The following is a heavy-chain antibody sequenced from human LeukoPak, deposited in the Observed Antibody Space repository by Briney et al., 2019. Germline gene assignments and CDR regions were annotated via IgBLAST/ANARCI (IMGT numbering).Heavy chain of an antibody. V-gene: IGHV7-4-1*02. CDR1: GYTFTSYA. CDR3: ARHYDYYDGSGFPNWFDP. J-gene: IGHJ5*02. Sequence: GASVKVSCKASGYTFTSYAMNWVRQAPGQGLEWMGWINTNTGNPTYAQGFTGRFVFPLDTSVSTAYLQISNLKAEDTAVYYCARHYDYYDGSGFPNWFDPWGQGTQVTVSS. D-gene: IGHD3-22*01. CDR2: INTNTGNP.